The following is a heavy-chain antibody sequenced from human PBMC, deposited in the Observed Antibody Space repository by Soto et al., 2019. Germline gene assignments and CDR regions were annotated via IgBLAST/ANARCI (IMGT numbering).Heavy chain of an antibody. J-gene: IGHJ5*02. CDR2: MYHSGNT. CDR1: GGSISSGDFY. D-gene: IGHD3-22*01. Sequence: PSETLSLTCTVSGGSISSGDFYCSWIRQHPGKGLEWIGYMYHSGNTYYNPSLKSRVTMSLDTSKNQFSLKLTSVTAADTAVYYCVRYYYDSSGLNWFDPWGQGTLVTGSS. CDR3: VRYYYDSSGLNWFDP. V-gene: IGHV4-31*03.